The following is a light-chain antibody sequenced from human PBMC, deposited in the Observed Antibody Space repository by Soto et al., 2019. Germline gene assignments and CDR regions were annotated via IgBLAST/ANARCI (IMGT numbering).Light chain of an antibody. Sequence: QPVLTQAPSASGTPGQRVIISCSGSFSNIGRNTVNWYQQLPGTAPKLIIYRDNQRPSGVPDRFSGSKSGTSASLANSGLQSDDEADYYCATWDDSLNGVVFGGGTKVTVL. CDR1: FSNIGRNT. CDR3: ATWDDSLNGVV. CDR2: RDN. V-gene: IGLV1-44*01. J-gene: IGLJ2*01.